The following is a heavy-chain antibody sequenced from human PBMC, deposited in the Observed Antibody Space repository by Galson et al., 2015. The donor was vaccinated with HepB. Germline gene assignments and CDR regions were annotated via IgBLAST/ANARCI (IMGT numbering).Heavy chain of an antibody. CDR1: GSSFGTYW. D-gene: IGHD2-21*02. V-gene: IGHV5-51*01. Sequence: QSGAEVKKPGESLKISCQGSGSSFGTYWIAWVRQTPGKGLEFMGIIYTGDSDARYSPSFQGQVTISADTSIRTAYLQFTRLKASDSAIYYCARLWRSCSPDDCAPKTSGGISFDYWGQGTLVTVSS. J-gene: IGHJ4*02. CDR2: IYTGDSDA. CDR3: ARLWRSCSPDDCAPKTSGGISFDY.